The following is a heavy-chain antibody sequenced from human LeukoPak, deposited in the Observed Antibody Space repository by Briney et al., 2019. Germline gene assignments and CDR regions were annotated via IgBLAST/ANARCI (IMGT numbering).Heavy chain of an antibody. CDR1: GFTFSSYA. D-gene: IGHD3-22*01. CDR3: AKDRVSYSS. CDR2: ISGSGCST. V-gene: IGHV3-23*01. J-gene: IGHJ4*02. Sequence: PGGSLRLSCAASGFTFSSYAMSWVRQAPGKGLECVSAISGSGCSTYYADPVKGRFTISRDNSKNMLYLHMNSLSAEDKAVYYCAKDRVSYSSWGQGTLVTVSS.